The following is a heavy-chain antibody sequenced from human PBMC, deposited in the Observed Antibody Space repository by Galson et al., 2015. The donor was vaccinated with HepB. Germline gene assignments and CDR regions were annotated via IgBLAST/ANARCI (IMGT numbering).Heavy chain of an antibody. V-gene: IGHV3-33*01. J-gene: IGHJ4*02. CDR1: GFTFSNYG. Sequence: SLRLSCAASGFTFSNYGFHWVRQAPGKGLEWVALIWANGNKKIYTDSVKGRFTISGDNSRNIVSLEMDNLGAGDAAIYYCAREMLIAAPAAFDYWGRGALVSVSS. CDR2: IWANGNKK. CDR3: AREMLIAAPAAFDY. D-gene: IGHD6-6*01.